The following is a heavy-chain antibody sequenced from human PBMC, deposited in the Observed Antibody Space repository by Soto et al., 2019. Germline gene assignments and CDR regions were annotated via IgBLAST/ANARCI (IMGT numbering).Heavy chain of an antibody. D-gene: IGHD2-8*01. Sequence: LSITCTVSGDSINDDGHSWSWIRQPPGEALEWIGYIYQTGTTQYNPSLSSRVSISADRSKNQFSLHLTSVTAADTAVYYCARAVFCTDGFCFPNWLDPWGQGILVTVSS. CDR2: IYQTGTT. CDR1: GDSINDDGHS. J-gene: IGHJ5*02. CDR3: ARAVFCTDGFCFPNWLDP. V-gene: IGHV4-30-2*01.